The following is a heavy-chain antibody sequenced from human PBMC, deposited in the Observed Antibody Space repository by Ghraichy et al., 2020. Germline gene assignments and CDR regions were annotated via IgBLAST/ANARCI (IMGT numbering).Heavy chain of an antibody. CDR3: AKDGVRAHVYYFDY. Sequence: GESLRLSCAASGFTFSSYAMSWVRQAPGKGLEWVSAISGSGGSTYYADSVKGRFTISRDNSKNTLYLQMNSLRAEDTAVYYCAKDGVRAHVYYFDYWGQGTLVTASS. CDR2: ISGSGGST. D-gene: IGHD3-3*01. CDR1: GFTFSSYA. V-gene: IGHV3-23*01. J-gene: IGHJ4*02.